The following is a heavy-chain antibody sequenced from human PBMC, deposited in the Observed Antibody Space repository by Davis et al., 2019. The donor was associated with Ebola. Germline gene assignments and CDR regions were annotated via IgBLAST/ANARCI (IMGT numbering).Heavy chain of an antibody. CDR1: GFTFTTYA. CDR3: GWDY. D-gene: IGHD2-15*01. J-gene: IGHJ4*02. CDR2: ISYSGGST. V-gene: IGHV3-23*01. Sequence: GGSLRLSCAASGFTFTTYALSWVRQAPGQGLEWVSTISYSGGSTYYADSVKGRFTISRDNSKNTLYLQMNSLRAEDTAVYYCGWDYWGQGTLVTVSS.